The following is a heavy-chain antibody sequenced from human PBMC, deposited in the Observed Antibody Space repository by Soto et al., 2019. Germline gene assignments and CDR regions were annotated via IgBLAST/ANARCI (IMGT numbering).Heavy chain of an antibody. V-gene: IGHV4-31*03. CDR1: GGSISSGGYY. CDR3: ARGRSAMGPKIDY. J-gene: IGHJ4*02. CDR2: IYYSGST. Sequence: SETLSLTCTVSGGSISSGGYYWSWIRQHPGKGLEWIGYIYYSGSTYYNPSLKSRVTISVDTSKNQFSLKLSSVTAADTAVYYCARGRSAMGPKIDYWGQGTLVTVSS. D-gene: IGHD5-18*01.